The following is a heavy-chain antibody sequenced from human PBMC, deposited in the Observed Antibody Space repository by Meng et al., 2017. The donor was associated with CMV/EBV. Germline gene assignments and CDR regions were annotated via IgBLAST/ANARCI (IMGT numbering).Heavy chain of an antibody. CDR1: GHTFTGYY. V-gene: IGHV1-2*02. Sequence: ASVKVSCKASGHTFTGYYMHWVRQAPGQGLEWMGWINPNSGGTNYAQKFQGRVTMTRDTSISTAYMELSRLRSDDTAVYYCARVRSPVYYDPGPGSTATNGYYYGMDVWGQGTTVTVSS. CDR3: ARVRSPVYYDPGPGSTATNGYYYGMDV. D-gene: IGHD3-3*01. CDR2: INPNSGGT. J-gene: IGHJ6*02.